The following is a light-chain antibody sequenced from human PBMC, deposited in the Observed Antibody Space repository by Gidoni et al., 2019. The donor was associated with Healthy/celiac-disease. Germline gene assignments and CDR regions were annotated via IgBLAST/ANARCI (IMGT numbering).Light chain of an antibody. CDR1: QSVSSY. J-gene: IGKJ1*01. Sequence: EIVLTQSPATLSLSPGDSATLSCRASQSVSSYLAWYQQKPGQAPRLLIYDASNRATGIPARFSGSGSGTDFTLTISSLEPEDFAVYYCQQRSNWPWTFXQXTKLXIK. V-gene: IGKV3-11*01. CDR2: DAS. CDR3: QQRSNWPWT.